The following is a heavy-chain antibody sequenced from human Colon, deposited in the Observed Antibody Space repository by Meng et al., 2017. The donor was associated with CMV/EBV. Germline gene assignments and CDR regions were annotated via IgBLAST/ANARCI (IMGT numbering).Heavy chain of an antibody. V-gene: IGHV1-69*08. Sequence: SVKVSCKASGGTFSSYTINWVRQAPGQGLEWMGRILPILGTVKYSQKFQGRVTITADKSTSTAYMELSSLRSEDTAVYYCARDSRESGNSDYWGQGTLVTVSS. CDR3: ARDSRESGNSDY. D-gene: IGHD4-23*01. J-gene: IGHJ4*02. CDR2: ILPILGTV. CDR1: GGTFSSYT.